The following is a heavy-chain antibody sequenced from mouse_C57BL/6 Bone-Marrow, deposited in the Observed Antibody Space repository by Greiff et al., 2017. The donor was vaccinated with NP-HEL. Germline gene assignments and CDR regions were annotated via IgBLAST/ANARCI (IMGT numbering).Heavy chain of an antibody. CDR2: ISGGGGNT. J-gene: IGHJ2*01. V-gene: IGHV5-9*01. D-gene: IGHD1-1*01. CDR1: GFTFSSYT. CDR3: ARQGAYYYGSSYVGY. Sequence: EVKLVESGGGLVKPGGSLKLSCAASGFTFSSYTMSWVRQTPEKRLEWVATISGGGGNTYYPDSVQGRFTISRDNAKNTLYLQMSSLRSEDTALYDCARQGAYYYGSSYVGYWGQGTTLTVSS.